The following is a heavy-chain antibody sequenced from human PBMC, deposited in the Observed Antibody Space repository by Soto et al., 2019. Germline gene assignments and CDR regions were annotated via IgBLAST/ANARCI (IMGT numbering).Heavy chain of an antibody. J-gene: IGHJ4*02. V-gene: IGHV1-58*01. CDR3: AADLYYDFWSGYSYDY. Sequence: SVKVSCKASGFTFTSSAVQWVRQARGQRLEWIGWIVVGSGNTNYAQKFQERVTITRDMSTSTAYMELSSLRSEDTAVYYCAADLYYDFWSGYSYDYWGQGTLVTVSS. D-gene: IGHD3-3*01. CDR1: GFTFTSSA. CDR2: IVVGSGNT.